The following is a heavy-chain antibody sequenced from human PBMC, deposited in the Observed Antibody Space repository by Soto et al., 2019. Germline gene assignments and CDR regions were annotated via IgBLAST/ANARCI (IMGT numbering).Heavy chain of an antibody. J-gene: IGHJ3*02. CDR3: ATRSGGSCYQETIYLLGCDHDAFDI. Sequence: GGSLRLSCAASGFTFSSYAMHWVRQAPGKGLEYVSAISSNGGSTYYANSVKGRFTISRDNSKNTLYLQMGSLRAEDMAVYYCATRSGGSCYQETIYLLGCDHDAFDIWGQGTMVTVSS. CDR1: GFTFSSYA. CDR2: ISSNGGST. V-gene: IGHV3-64*01. D-gene: IGHD2-15*01.